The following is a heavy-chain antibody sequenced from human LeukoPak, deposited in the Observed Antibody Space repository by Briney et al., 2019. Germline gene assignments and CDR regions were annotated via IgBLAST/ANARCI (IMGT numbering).Heavy chain of an antibody. V-gene: IGHV3-48*03. J-gene: IGHJ6*02. CDR1: GFTFSSYE. D-gene: IGHD6-19*01. CDR3: ARDSISSGYYYGMDV. Sequence: GGSLRLSCAASGFTFSSYEMNWVRQAPGKGLEWVSYISSSGSTIYYADSVKGRFTISRDNAKNSLYLQMNSLRAEDTAVYYCARDSISSGYYYGMDVWGQGTTVTVSS. CDR2: ISSSGSTI.